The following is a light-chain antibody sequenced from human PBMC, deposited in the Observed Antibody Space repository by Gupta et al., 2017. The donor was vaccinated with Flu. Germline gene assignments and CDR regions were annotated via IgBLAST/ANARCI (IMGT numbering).Light chain of an antibody. CDR1: SSDVGGYNY. CDR3: CSYAGSYTWV. J-gene: IGLJ3*02. CDR2: DVT. V-gene: IGLV2-11*01. Sequence: HSALTQPRSVSGSPGQSVPVSCPGSSSDVGGYNYVSWYQQHPGKAPKLMIHDVTKRPSGVPDRFSGSKSGNTASLTISGLQTDDEADYYCCSYAGSYTWVFGGGTKLAVL.